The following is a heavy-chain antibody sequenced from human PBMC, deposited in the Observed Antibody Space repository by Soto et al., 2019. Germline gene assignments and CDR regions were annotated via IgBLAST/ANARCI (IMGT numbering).Heavy chain of an antibody. CDR1: GGTFSSYA. Sequence: QVQLVQSGAEVKKPGSSVKVSCKASGGTFSSYAISWVRQAPGQVLEWMGWSIPIFGTANYAQKFQGRVTITADESTSTAYMELRSLRSEDTAVYYCARHVPAAGYYYGMDVWGQGTTVTVSS. CDR3: ARHVPAAGYYYGMDV. V-gene: IGHV1-69*12. CDR2: SIPIFGTA. J-gene: IGHJ6*02. D-gene: IGHD2-2*01.